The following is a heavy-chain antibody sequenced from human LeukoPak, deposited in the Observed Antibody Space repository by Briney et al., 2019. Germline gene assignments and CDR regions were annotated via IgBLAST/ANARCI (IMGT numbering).Heavy chain of an antibody. D-gene: IGHD1-26*01. Sequence: PGGSLILSCAASGFPFSSYSMNWVRQAPGKGLEWVSSISSSSSYIYYADSVKRRFTISRDNPKNSLYLQMNSLRAEDTAVYYCARANGVGATHFDYWGQGTLVSVSS. CDR3: ARANGVGATHFDY. J-gene: IGHJ4*02. V-gene: IGHV3-21*01. CDR1: GFPFSSYS. CDR2: ISSSSSYI.